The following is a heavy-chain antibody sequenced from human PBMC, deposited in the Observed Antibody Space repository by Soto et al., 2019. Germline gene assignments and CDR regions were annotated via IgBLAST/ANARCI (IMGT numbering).Heavy chain of an antibody. CDR1: GYTFTSYA. D-gene: IGHD2-15*01. CDR2: INAGNGNT. V-gene: IGHV1-3*01. CDR3: ARDGGGGYCSGGSCNSWFDP. Sequence: ASVKVSCKASGYTFTSYAMHWVRQAPGQRLEWMGWINAGNGNTNYAQKFQDRVTMTTDTSTSTAYMELRSLRSDDTAVYYCARDGGGGYCSGGSCNSWFDPWGQGTLVTVSS. J-gene: IGHJ5*02.